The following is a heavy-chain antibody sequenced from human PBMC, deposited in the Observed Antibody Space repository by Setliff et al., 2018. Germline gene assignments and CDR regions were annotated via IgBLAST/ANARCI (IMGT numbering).Heavy chain of an antibody. CDR1: GFTFSRYS. D-gene: IGHD1-26*01. J-gene: IGHJ6*03. CDR3: ARDPNNGSYWNYYYYMDV. CDR2: ISSRSSTI. V-gene: IGHV3-48*01. Sequence: GGSLRLSCAASGFTFSRYSMNWVRQAPGKGLEWVSYISSRSSTIYYADSVEGRFTISRDNAKNSLYLQMNSLRAEDTAVYYCARDPNNGSYWNYYYYMDVWGKGTTVTVSS.